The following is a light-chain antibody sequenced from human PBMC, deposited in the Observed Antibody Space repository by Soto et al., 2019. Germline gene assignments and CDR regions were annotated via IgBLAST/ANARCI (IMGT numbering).Light chain of an antibody. Sequence: EIVVTQSPATLSVSPGERATLSCRASQSIGNHLAWYQQKPGQAPRLLIYGASTRATTIPARFSGSGSGTDFNLTISSLQSGDFAVYYCQQYRAWPLSFGGGTKVEIK. J-gene: IGKJ4*01. CDR1: QSIGNH. CDR2: GAS. V-gene: IGKV3D-15*01. CDR3: QQYRAWPLS.